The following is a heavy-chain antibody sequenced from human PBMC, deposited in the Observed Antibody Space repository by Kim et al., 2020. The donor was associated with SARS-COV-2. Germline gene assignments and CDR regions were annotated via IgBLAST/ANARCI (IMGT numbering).Heavy chain of an antibody. V-gene: IGHV4-59*13. CDR2: IYYSGST. Sequence: SETLSLTCTVSGGSISSYYWSWIRQPPGKGLEWIGYIYYSGSTNYNPSLKSRVTISVDTSKNQFSLKLSSVTAADTAVYYCVPRVYSSGWYYFDYWGQGTLVTVSS. CDR1: GGSISSYY. CDR3: VPRVYSSGWYYFDY. D-gene: IGHD6-19*01. J-gene: IGHJ4*02.